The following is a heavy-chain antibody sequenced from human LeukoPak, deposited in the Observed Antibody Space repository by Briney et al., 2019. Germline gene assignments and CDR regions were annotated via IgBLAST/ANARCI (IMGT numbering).Heavy chain of an antibody. D-gene: IGHD2-2*01. Sequence: ASVKVSCKASGYTFTSYDINWVRQATGQGLEWMGWMNPNSGNTGYAQKFQGRVTMTRNTSISTAYMELSSLRSDDTAVYYCARDIPLIDIVVVPAAIWESREAFDIWGQGTMVTVSS. V-gene: IGHV1-8*01. CDR3: ARDIPLIDIVVVPAAIWESREAFDI. J-gene: IGHJ3*02. CDR2: MNPNSGNT. CDR1: GYTFTSYD.